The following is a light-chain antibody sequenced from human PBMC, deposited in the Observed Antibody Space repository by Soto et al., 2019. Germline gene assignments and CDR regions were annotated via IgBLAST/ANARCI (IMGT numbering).Light chain of an antibody. CDR3: QHRRNWPLT. CDR1: QTVDNY. Sequence: EIVLTQSPATLSLSPGERATLSCRASQTVDNYLAWYQHKPGQAPRLLIYDASNRATGIPARFSGSGSGTVFTLTISSLEPEDFAVYYCQHRRNWPLTFGGGTEVEIK. J-gene: IGKJ4*01. CDR2: DAS. V-gene: IGKV3-11*01.